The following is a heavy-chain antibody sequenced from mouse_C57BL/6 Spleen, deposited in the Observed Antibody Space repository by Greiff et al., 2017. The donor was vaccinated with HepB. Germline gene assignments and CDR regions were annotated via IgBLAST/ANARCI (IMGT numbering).Heavy chain of an antibody. D-gene: IGHD1-1*01. Sequence: EVQLVESGPVLVKPGASVKMSCKASGYTFTDYYMNWVKQSHGKSLEWIGVINPYNGGTSYNQKFKGKATLTVDKSSSTAYMELNSLTSEDSAVYYCARRNYYGSSYWYFDVWGTGTTVTVSS. J-gene: IGHJ1*03. CDR1: GYTFTDYY. V-gene: IGHV1-19*01. CDR2: INPYNGGT. CDR3: ARRNYYGSSYWYFDV.